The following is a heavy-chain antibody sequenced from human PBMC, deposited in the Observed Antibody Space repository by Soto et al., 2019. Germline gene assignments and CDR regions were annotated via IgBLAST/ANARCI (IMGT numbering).Heavy chain of an antibody. J-gene: IGHJ4*02. D-gene: IGHD3-16*01. Sequence: PVGSLRLSCAASGFTFSSYAMHWVRQAPGKGLEWVAVISYDGSNKYYADSVKGRFTISRDIASNTLFLQMNSLRADDTAVYYCARDLGGPDYWGRGTSVTVSS. CDR1: GFTFSSYA. V-gene: IGHV3-30-3*01. CDR3: ARDLGGPDY. CDR2: ISYDGSNK.